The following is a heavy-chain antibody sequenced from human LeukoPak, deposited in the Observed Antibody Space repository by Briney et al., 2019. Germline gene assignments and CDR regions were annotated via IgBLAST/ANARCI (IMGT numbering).Heavy chain of an antibody. CDR2: MYHSGSA. D-gene: IGHD2-21*01. Sequence: KPSETLSLTCTVSGGSIDSYFWTWIRQPPGRGLEFIGNMYHSGSASYNDSLKGRATISLGSSRKEFSLNLTPVTAADPAVYFCARVLPAYWNGDPPYYMDVWGKGTTVTVSS. V-gene: IGHV4-59*13. CDR1: GGSIDSYF. CDR3: ARVLPAYWNGDPPYYMDV. J-gene: IGHJ6*03.